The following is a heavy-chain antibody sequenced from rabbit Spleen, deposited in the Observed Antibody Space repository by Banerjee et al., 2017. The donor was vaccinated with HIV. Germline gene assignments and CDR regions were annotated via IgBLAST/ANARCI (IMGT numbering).Heavy chain of an antibody. J-gene: IGHJ4*01. CDR3: ARDLAAWNSGSYAFNL. Sequence: QEQLVESGGGLVQPGGSLKLSCKASEFDFSSFGVSWVRQAPGKGLEWIGYIEPIFGTTYYASWAKGRFTVSKTSSTTVTLQMTSLAAADTATYFCARDLAAWNSGSYAFNLWGPGTLVTVS. CDR2: IEPIFGTT. CDR1: EFDFSSFG. D-gene: IGHD1-1*01. V-gene: IGHV1S39*01.